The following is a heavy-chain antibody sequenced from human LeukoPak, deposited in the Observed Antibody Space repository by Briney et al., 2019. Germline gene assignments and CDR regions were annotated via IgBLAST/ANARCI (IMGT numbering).Heavy chain of an antibody. V-gene: IGHV3-33*06. D-gene: IGHD3-22*01. CDR2: IWYDGSNK. Sequence: GGSLRLSCEASGFTFSNYGMHWVRQAPGKGLEWVAVIWYDGSNKYYADSVKGRFTISRDNSKNTLYLQFNSLRAEDTAVYYCAKGSGFYYFHFDCWGQGTLVTVSS. J-gene: IGHJ4*02. CDR3: AKGSGFYYFHFDC. CDR1: GFTFSNYG.